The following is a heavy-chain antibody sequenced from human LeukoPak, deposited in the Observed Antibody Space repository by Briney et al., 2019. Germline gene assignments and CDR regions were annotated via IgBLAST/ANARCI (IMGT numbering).Heavy chain of an antibody. V-gene: IGHV3-23*01. CDR1: GFTLSNYD. D-gene: IGHD3-10*01. CDR2: IRESGGGT. J-gene: IGHJ4*02. Sequence: GGSLRLSCAASGFTLSNYDMIWVRQAPGRGLEWVSGIRESGGGTYYTDSVKGRFTVSRDNSKNTLYLQMNSLRAEDTAVYCCARRGIVVRGFLIGLHKQAYYFDYWGQGALVTVSS. CDR3: ARRGIVVRGFLIGLHKQAYYFDY.